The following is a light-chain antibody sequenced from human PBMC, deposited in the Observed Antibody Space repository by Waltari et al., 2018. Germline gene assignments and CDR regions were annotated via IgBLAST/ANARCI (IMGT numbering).Light chain of an antibody. J-gene: IGLJ3*02. V-gene: IGLV4-69*01. CDR3: QTWGTGIVV. CDR1: SGHKNYT. Sequence: QLALTQSPSASASLGASVRLTCSLSSGHKNYTIAWHQQQPERGPRYLMNLTSNGSHTRGDGIPDRFSGSSSGAERYLTISSLQSEDEADYYCQTWGTGIVVFGGGTKLTVL. CDR2: LTSNGSH.